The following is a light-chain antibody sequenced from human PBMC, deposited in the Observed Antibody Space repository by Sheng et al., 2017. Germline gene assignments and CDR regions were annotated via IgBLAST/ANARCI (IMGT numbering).Light chain of an antibody. CDR3: QHLNTYLFT. V-gene: IGKV1-9*01. Sequence: DIQLTQSPSFLSASVGDRVTITCRASQGISSYLAWYQQRPGKAPKLLIYAASTLQSGVPSRFSGSGSGTEFTLTISSLQPEDFATYYCQHLNTYLFTFGPGTTVD. CDR2: AAS. CDR1: QGISSY. J-gene: IGKJ3*01.